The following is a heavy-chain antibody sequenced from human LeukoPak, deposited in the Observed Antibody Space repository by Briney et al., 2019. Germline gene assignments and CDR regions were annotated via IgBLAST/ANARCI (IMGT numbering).Heavy chain of an antibody. CDR1: GFTFSTYG. CDR3: AKAGGPYYYDSSVYPAFDY. J-gene: IGHJ4*02. Sequence: GGSLRLXCAASGFTFSTYGMHWVRQAPGKGLEWVAFIRHDGSNKYYADSVKGRFTISRDNSKNTLYLQMNSLRAEDTAVYYCAKAGGPYYYDSSVYPAFDYWGQGTLVTVSS. CDR2: IRHDGSNK. D-gene: IGHD3-22*01. V-gene: IGHV3-30*02.